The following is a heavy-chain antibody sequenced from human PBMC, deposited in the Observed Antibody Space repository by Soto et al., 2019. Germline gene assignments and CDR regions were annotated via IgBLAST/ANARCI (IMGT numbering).Heavy chain of an antibody. CDR1: GFTFSNYA. V-gene: IGHV3-23*01. CDR3: AKDSDTKRGPDY. CDR2: ISVSSDNT. J-gene: IGHJ4*02. D-gene: IGHD3-10*01. Sequence: EVQLLESGGGLVQPGGSLRLSCAASGFTFSNYAMNWVRQAPGKGLEWVSGISVSSDNTFYADSVKGRFTISRDNSKSTLFLQMNSLRAADTALYYCAKDSDTKRGPDYWGQGTLVTVSS.